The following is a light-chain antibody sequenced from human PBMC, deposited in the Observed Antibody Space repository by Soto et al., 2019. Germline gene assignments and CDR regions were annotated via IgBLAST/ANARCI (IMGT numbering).Light chain of an antibody. CDR2: EVS. J-gene: IGLJ1*01. V-gene: IGLV2-23*02. CDR1: SSDVGSYNL. CDR3: CSYAGRSTYV. Sequence: QSVLTQPASVSGSPGQSITISCTGTSSDVGSYNLVSWYQQHPGKAPKLLIYEVSKRPSGVSNRFSGSKSGNTASLTISGLQAEDEADYSCCSYAGRSTYVFGTGTKVTAL.